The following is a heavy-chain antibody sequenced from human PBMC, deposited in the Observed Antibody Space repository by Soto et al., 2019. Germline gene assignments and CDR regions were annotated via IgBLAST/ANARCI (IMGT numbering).Heavy chain of an antibody. J-gene: IGHJ5*02. CDR3: ARGVKYDFWSGSLPRAFDP. CDR2: MNPNSGNT. V-gene: IGHV1-8*01. D-gene: IGHD3-3*01. CDR1: GYTFTSYD. Sequence: GASVKVSCKASGYTFTSYDINWVRQATGQGLEWMGWMNPNSGNTGYAQKFQGRVTMTRNTSISTAYMELSSLRSEDTAVYYCARGVKYDFWSGSLPRAFDPRGQGTLVTVSS.